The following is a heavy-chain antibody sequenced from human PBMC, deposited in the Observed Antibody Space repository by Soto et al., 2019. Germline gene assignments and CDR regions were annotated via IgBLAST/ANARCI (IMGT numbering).Heavy chain of an antibody. J-gene: IGHJ4*02. Sequence: SETLSLTCTVSGGSISSYYWSWIRQPPGKGLEWIGYIYYSGSTNYNPSLKSRVTISVDTSKNQFSLKLSSVTAADTAVYYCARVPDYGDYYFDYWGQGTLVTVSS. D-gene: IGHD4-17*01. CDR1: GGSISSYY. CDR2: IYYSGST. CDR3: ARVPDYGDYYFDY. V-gene: IGHV4-59*01.